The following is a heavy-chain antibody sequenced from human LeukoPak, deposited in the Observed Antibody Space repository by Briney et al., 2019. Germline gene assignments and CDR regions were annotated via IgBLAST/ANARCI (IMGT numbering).Heavy chain of an antibody. CDR1: GFTFSDHY. CDR2: IRSKANSYTT. CDR3: ARGTRTTATTYGMDV. Sequence: GGSLRLSCAASGFTFSDHYMDWVRQAPGKGLEWVGRIRSKANSYTTEYAASVRGRFTISREDSKNSVYLQMNSLKTEDTAVYYCARGTRTTATTYGMDVWGQGTTVTVSS. J-gene: IGHJ6*02. V-gene: IGHV3-72*01. D-gene: IGHD1-1*01.